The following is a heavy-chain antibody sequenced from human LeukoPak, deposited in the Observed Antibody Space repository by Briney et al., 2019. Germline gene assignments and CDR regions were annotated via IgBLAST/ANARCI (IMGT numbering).Heavy chain of an antibody. D-gene: IGHD2-2*01. CDR3: ASLPAAENYFDY. CDR2: INHSGST. J-gene: IGHJ4*02. V-gene: IGHV4-34*01. CDR1: GGSFSGYY. Sequence: SETLSLTCAVYGGSFSGYYWSWIRQPPGKGLEWIGEINHSGSTNYNPSLKSRVTISVDTPKNQFSLKLSSVTAADTAVYYCASLPAAENYFDYWGQGTLVTVSS.